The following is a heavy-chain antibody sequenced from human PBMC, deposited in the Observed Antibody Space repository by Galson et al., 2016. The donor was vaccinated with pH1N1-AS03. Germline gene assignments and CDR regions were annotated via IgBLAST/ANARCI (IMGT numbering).Heavy chain of an antibody. Sequence: SLRLSCAASGFTFRSYGMHWVRQTPGKVLQWVAVISYYESKQLSAVSVRGRSTISRDNSKNTLYLQMNSLRPEDTAVYFCARSQSFYVDYFDNWGQGTLVTVSS. CDR2: ISYYESKQ. J-gene: IGHJ4*02. CDR1: GFTFRSYG. CDR3: ARSQSFYVDYFDN. D-gene: IGHD3-10*02. V-gene: IGHV3-30*03.